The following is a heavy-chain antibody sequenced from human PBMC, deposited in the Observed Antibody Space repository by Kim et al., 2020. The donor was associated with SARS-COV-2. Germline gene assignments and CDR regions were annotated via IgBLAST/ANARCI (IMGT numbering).Heavy chain of an antibody. J-gene: IGHJ6*02. Sequence: GGSLRLSCTSSGFSSIFTFSESWMTWVRQAPGKGQEWVGRVKNQAAGGTADYGAPVEGRFTISRDDSRNTLYLQMDSLEADDTAVYYCTTDQKHVWGQGTTVTVSS. CDR2: VKNQAAGGTA. V-gene: IGHV3-15*01. CDR3: TTDQKHV. CDR1: GFSSIFTFSESW.